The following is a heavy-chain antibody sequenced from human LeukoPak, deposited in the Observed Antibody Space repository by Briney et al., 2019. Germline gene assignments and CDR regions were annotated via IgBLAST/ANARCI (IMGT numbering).Heavy chain of an antibody. CDR2: IIPIFGTA. J-gene: IGHJ4*02. D-gene: IGHD6-13*01. V-gene: IGHV1-69*05. CDR1: GGTFSSYA. Sequence: SVKVSCKASGGTFSSYAISWVRQAPGQGLEWMGGIIPIFGTANYAQKLQGRVTMTTDTSTSTAYMELRSLRSDDTAVYYCARDADWQQLSPRIDYWGQGTLVTVSS. CDR3: ARDADWQQLSPRIDY.